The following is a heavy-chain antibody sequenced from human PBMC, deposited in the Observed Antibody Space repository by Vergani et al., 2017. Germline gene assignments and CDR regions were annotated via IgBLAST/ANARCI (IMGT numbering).Heavy chain of an antibody. CDR3: GVIMVRSPRPDNWFDS. J-gene: IGHJ5*01. D-gene: IGHD3-3*01. CDR2: MFHTGEA. CDR1: GYSISRGFY. Sequence: QIQLQESGPGLVKPSETLSLTCSVSGYSISRGFYWAWIRQTPEKGLEWIGGMFHTGEASNSPSLQSRVAFSRDTSKNQFSLQLTSVTAADTAVYFFGVIMVRSPRPDNWFDSWGRGTLVTVSS. V-gene: IGHV4-38-2*02.